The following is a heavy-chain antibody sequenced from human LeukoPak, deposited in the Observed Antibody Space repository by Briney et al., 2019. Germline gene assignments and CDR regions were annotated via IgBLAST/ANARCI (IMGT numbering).Heavy chain of an antibody. CDR2: IYYSGST. CDR3: ARHGSNDYGDYEAGNRFDP. V-gene: IGHV4-59*08. Sequence: SETLSLTCTVSCGSISSYYWSWIRQPPGKGLEWIGYIYYSGSTNYNPSLKSRVTISVDTSKNQFSLKLSSVTAADTAVYYCARHGSNDYGDYEAGNRFDPWGQGTLVTVSS. J-gene: IGHJ5*02. D-gene: IGHD4-17*01. CDR1: CGSISSYY.